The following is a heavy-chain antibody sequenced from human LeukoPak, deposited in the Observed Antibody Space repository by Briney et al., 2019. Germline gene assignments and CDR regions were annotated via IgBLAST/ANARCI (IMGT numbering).Heavy chain of an antibody. CDR2: IYYSGST. CDR3: ARVRAAGTEEDYYYYYGMDV. V-gene: IGHV4-30-4*01. D-gene: IGHD6-13*01. J-gene: IGHJ6*02. CDR1: GGSISSGDYY. Sequence: SQTLSLTCTVSGGSISSGDYYWSWIRQPPGKGLEWIGCIYYSGSTYYNPSLKSRVTISVDTSKNQFSLKLSSVTAADTAVYYCARVRAAGTEEDYYYYYGMDVWGQGTTVTVSS.